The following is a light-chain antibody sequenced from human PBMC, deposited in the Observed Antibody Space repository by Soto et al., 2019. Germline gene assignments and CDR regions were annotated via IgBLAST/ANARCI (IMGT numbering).Light chain of an antibody. V-gene: IGKV1-5*01. CDR3: QQYNGYSRT. J-gene: IGKJ1*01. CDR1: QSIGDS. Sequence: DIPMTQSPSTLSASVGDRVTITCRASQSIGDSLAWYQQKPGKAPYLLISDVSSLERGVPSRFSGSGSGTEFTLTISSMQPDHFATFYCQQYNGYSRTFGQGTKVEI. CDR2: DVS.